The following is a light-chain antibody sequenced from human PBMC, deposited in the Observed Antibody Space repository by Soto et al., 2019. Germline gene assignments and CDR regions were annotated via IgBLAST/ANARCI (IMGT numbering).Light chain of an antibody. Sequence: EIVLTQSPGTLSLSPGERATLSCRASQSISDIYLGWFQQKPGQAPRLLIYGASNRATGIPDRFSGSGSGTDFTLTISRLEPEDFAVYYCQQYGSSGTFGQGTKVDIK. CDR2: GAS. CDR3: QQYGSSGT. J-gene: IGKJ1*01. CDR1: QSISDIY. V-gene: IGKV3-20*01.